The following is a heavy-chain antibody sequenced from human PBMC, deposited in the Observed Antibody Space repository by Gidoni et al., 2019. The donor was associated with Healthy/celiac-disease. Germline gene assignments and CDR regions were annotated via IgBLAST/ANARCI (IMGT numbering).Heavy chain of an antibody. CDR3: AKKGYEPPGIAAAVDAFDI. CDR2: ISWNSGSI. CDR1: GFTFDDYA. J-gene: IGHJ3*02. V-gene: IGHV3-9*01. Sequence: EVQLVESEGGLVMPGRSLRLSCAASGFTFDDYAMHWVRQAPGKGLEWVSGISWNSGSIGYADSVKGRFTISRDNAKNSLYLQMNSLRAEDTALYYWAKKGYEPPGIAAAVDAFDIWGQGTMVTVSS. D-gene: IGHD6-13*01.